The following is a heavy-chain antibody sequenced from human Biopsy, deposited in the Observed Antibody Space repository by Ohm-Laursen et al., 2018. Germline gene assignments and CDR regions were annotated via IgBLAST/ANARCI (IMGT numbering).Heavy chain of an antibody. CDR1: GGTFITYA. J-gene: IGHJ4*02. V-gene: IGHV1-69*13. CDR3: AREAIGYQLPCDD. CDR2: IIPLFDTT. D-gene: IGHD2-2*01. Sequence: GASVKVSCKASGGTFITYAITWVRQAPGQGLEWMGGIIPLFDTTHHAQQFQGRATITADSPTSTVDMELTSLTSDDTAVYFCAREAIGYQLPCDDWGQGTLVTVSS.